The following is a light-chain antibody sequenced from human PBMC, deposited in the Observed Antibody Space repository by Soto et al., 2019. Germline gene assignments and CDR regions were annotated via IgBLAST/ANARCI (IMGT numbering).Light chain of an antibody. CDR3: QQYNDNWT. J-gene: IGKJ1*01. Sequence: DIQITKTPSTLSASVGDRVTITCRASQSISSWLAWYQQKPGKAPKLLIYKASTLQSGVPSRFSGSGSGTEFTLAISSLQPDDSATYYCQQYNDNWTFGQGTKV. CDR1: QSISSW. CDR2: KAS. V-gene: IGKV1-5*03.